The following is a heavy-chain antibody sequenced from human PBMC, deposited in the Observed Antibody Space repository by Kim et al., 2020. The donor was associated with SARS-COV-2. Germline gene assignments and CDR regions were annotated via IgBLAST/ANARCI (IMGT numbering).Heavy chain of an antibody. Sequence: ASVKVSCKTSGYTFGIYHIQWLRQAPGQGFEWMGIINPNDGRTTYAQRFQGRVSVTRDTATSTVYMALSSLKSEDTAIYYCAREVWRSRNGLDVWGQGTT. V-gene: IGHV1-46*01. CDR1: GYTFGIYH. CDR3: AREVWRSRNGLDV. CDR2: INPNDGRT. J-gene: IGHJ6*02.